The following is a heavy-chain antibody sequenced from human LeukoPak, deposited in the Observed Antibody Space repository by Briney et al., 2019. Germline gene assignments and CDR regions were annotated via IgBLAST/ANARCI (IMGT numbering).Heavy chain of an antibody. CDR2: ISSSGSTI. V-gene: IGHV3-11*01. Sequence: PGGSLRLSCAASGFTFSDYYMSWIRQAPGKGLGWVSSISSSGSTIYYAASVKCRFTIPRDNAKNSLYLQMNSLRAEDTAVYYCASWAHYFDYWGQGTLVTVSS. CDR1: GFTFSDYY. CDR3: ASWAHYFDY. J-gene: IGHJ4*02. D-gene: IGHD3-16*01.